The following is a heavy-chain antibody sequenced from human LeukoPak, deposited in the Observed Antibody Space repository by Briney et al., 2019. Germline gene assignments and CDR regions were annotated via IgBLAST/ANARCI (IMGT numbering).Heavy chain of an antibody. CDR2: ISYDGSNK. CDR1: GFTFSSYA. D-gene: IGHD6-19*01. Sequence: PGGSLRLSCAASGFTFSSYAMHWVRQAPGKGLEWVAVISYDGSNKYYADSVKGRFSISRDNAKNSLDLQLNNLSAEDTATYYCARVRYDSGWFDYWGQGTLVTVSS. CDR3: ARVRYDSGWFDY. V-gene: IGHV3-30-3*01. J-gene: IGHJ5*01.